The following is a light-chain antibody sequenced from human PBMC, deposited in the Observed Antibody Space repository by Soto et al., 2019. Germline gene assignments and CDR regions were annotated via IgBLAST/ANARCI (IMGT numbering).Light chain of an antibody. CDR1: QSVSSY. J-gene: IGKJ1*01. V-gene: IGKV3-11*01. CDR3: QQRGNWPGT. Sequence: EVVLTQSPATLSLSPGERATLSCRASQSVSSYLAWYQHKPGQAPRLLIYDTSNRATGIPARFSGSGSGTDFTLTISSLGPEDFAIYYCQQRGNWPGTFGQGTKVEIK. CDR2: DTS.